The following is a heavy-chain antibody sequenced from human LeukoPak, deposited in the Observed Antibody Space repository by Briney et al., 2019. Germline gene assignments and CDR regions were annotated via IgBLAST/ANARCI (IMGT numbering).Heavy chain of an antibody. J-gene: IGHJ5*02. V-gene: IGHV1-2*02. CDR1: GYTFTVYY. CDR3: ARAQYGDYSAWFDP. Sequence: ASVKVSCKASGYTFTVYYMHWVRQAPGQGLEWMGWINPNSGGTNYAQKFQGRVTMTRDTSISTAYMELSRLRSDDTAVYYCARAQYGDYSAWFDPWGQGTLVTVSS. CDR2: INPNSGGT. D-gene: IGHD4-17*01.